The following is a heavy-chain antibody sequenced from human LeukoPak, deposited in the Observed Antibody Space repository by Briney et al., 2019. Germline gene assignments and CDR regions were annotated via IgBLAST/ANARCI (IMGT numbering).Heavy chain of an antibody. V-gene: IGHV3-30*18. CDR3: AKGGSAVGAITEVDY. Sequence: PGGSLRLSCAASGFTFSSYWMHWVRQAPGKGLEWVAVISYDGSNKYYADSVKGRFTISRDNSKNTLYLQMNSLRAEDTAVYYCAKGGSAVGAITEVDYWGQGTLVTVSS. D-gene: IGHD1-26*01. CDR2: ISYDGSNK. J-gene: IGHJ4*02. CDR1: GFTFSSYW.